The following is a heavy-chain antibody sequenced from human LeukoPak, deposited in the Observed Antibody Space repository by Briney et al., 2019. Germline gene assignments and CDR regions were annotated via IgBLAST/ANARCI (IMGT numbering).Heavy chain of an antibody. V-gene: IGHV3-21*01. CDR2: ISSSSSYI. D-gene: IGHD3-9*01. J-gene: IGHJ4*02. CDR3: ARDDPGYYDILTGYPRIDY. CDR1: GFTFSSYS. Sequence: GGSLRLSCAASGFTFSSYSMNWVRQAPGKGLEWVSSISSSSSYIYYADSVKGRFTISRDNAKNSLYLQMSSLRAEDTAVYYCARDDPGYYDILTGYPRIDYWGQGTLVTVSS.